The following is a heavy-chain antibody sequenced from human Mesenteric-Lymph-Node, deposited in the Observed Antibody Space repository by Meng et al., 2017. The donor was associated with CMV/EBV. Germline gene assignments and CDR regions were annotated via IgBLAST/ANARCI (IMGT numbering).Heavy chain of an antibody. J-gene: IGHJ4*02. V-gene: IGHV3-48*03. Sequence: GESLKISCAASGFTFSSYEMNWVRQAPGKGLEWVSYISSGASSTYYADSVKDRFTISRDNTKNSLYLQMNSLRAEDTAVYYCAKSALPWTHDYGDYWGQGTLVTVSS. D-gene: IGHD2-2*01. CDR3: AKSALPWTHDYGDY. CDR1: GFTFSSYE. CDR2: ISSGASST.